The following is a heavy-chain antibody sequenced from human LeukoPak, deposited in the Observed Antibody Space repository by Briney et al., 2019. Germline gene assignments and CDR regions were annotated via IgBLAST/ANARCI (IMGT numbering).Heavy chain of an antibody. V-gene: IGHV3-66*01. D-gene: IGHD2-2*01. CDR1: GFIVSSSY. CDR2: IYSDGRT. CDR3: ARYCSSTSCYLGAFDI. J-gene: IGHJ3*02. Sequence: GGSLRLSCAASGFIVSSSYMSWVRQAPGKGLEWVSVIYSDGRTYYADSVKGRFTISRDNSKNTLYLKMDSLRAEDTALYYCARYCSSTSCYLGAFDIWGQGTMVTVSS.